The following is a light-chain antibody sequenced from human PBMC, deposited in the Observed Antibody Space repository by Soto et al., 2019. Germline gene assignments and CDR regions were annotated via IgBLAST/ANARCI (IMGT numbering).Light chain of an antibody. V-gene: IGLV2-14*01. CDR2: EVS. Sequence: QSVLTQPASVSGSPGQSIAISCTGTSSDVGGYEYVSWYQQHPGKAPKLMIYEVSNRPSGVSNRFSASKSGNTASLTISGLQAEDEADYYCSSYTSFSTLVFGRGTKVTVL. J-gene: IGLJ2*01. CDR3: SSYTSFSTLV. CDR1: SSDVGGYEY.